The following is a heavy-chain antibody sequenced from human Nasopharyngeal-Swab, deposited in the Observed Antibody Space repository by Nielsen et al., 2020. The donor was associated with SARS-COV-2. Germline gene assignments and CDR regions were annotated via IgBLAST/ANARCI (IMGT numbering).Heavy chain of an antibody. J-gene: IGHJ4*02. V-gene: IGHV4-59*13. Sequence: SETLSLTCTVSGGSISSYYWSWIRQPPGKGLEWIGYIYYSGSTNYNPSLKSRVTISVDTSKNQFSLKLSSVTAADTAVYYCARGTTTFGVVITPFDYWGQGTLVTVSS. CDR1: GGSISSYY. CDR3: ARGTTTFGVVITPFDY. D-gene: IGHD3-3*01. CDR2: IYYSGST.